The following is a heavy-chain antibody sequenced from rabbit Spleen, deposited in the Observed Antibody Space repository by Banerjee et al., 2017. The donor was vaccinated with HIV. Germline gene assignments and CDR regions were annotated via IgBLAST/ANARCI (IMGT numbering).Heavy chain of an antibody. V-gene: IGHV1S7*01. CDR2: IDPVFGIT. D-gene: IGHD1-1*01. Sequence: QLKETGGGLVQPGGSLTLSCKASGFDFSNYYLSWVRQAPGKGLEWIGYIDPVFGITYYASWVNGRFSISRENAQNTVFLQMTSLTAADTATYFCARDTNGGGWNEFNLWGQGTLVTVS. J-gene: IGHJ4*01. CDR3: ARDTNGGGWNEFNL. CDR1: GFDFSNYY.